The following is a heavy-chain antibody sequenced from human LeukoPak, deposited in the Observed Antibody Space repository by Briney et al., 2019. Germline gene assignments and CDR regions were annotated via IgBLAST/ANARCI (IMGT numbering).Heavy chain of an antibody. CDR3: ASYPTPGIAAAGTFNY. V-gene: IGHV3-23*01. D-gene: IGHD6-13*01. J-gene: IGHJ4*02. Sequence: GGSLRLSCAASGSTFSSYAMSWVRQAPGKGLEWVSAISGSGGSTYYADSVKGRFTISRDNSKNTLYLQMNSLRAEDTAVYYCASYPTPGIAAAGTFNYWGQGTLVTVSS. CDR2: ISGSGGST. CDR1: GSTFSSYA.